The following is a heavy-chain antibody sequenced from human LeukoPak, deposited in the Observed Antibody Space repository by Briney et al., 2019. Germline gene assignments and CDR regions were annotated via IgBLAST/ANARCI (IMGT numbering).Heavy chain of an antibody. J-gene: IGHJ4*02. CDR2: ISSGGST. Sequence: PGGSMRLSCAASGFTVSSNYMSWVRQAAGKGLELVSVISSGGSTYYADSVKGRFTASRDSSKNTLYLQMNSLRAEDTAVYYCAHPRDFWSGYHYYFDYWGQGTLVTVSS. D-gene: IGHD3-3*01. CDR3: AHPRDFWSGYHYYFDY. V-gene: IGHV3-66*01. CDR1: GFTVSSNY.